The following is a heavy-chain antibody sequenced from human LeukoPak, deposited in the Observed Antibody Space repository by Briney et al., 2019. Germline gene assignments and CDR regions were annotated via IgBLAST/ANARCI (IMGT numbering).Heavy chain of an antibody. J-gene: IGHJ4*02. CDR3: AGGSIGYGDYVPFDY. V-gene: IGHV4-34*01. Sequence: PSETLSLTCAVYGGSFSGYYWSWIRQPPGKGLEWIGEINHSGSTNYNPSLKSRVTISVDTSKNQFSLKLSSVTAADTAVYYCAGGSIGYGDYVPFDYWGQGTLVTVSS. CDR2: INHSGST. CDR1: GGSFSGYY. D-gene: IGHD4-17*01.